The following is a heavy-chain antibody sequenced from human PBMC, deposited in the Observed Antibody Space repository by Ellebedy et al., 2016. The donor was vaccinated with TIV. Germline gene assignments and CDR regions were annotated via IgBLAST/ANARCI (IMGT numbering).Heavy chain of an antibody. Sequence: MPSETLSLTCTVSGSSISISYWSWLRQPPGGGLEWIGYIFHSGSPNYNPSLESRVTISLDASKNQFSLRLSSVAAADTAIYYCAGTSIGSFDFWGQGTMVTVSS. V-gene: IGHV4-59*03. D-gene: IGHD1-1*01. J-gene: IGHJ3*01. CDR3: AGTSIGSFDF. CDR2: IFHSGSP. CDR1: GSSISISY.